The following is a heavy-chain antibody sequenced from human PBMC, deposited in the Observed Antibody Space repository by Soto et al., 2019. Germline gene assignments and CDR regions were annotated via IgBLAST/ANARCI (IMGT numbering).Heavy chain of an antibody. V-gene: IGHV3-23*01. D-gene: IGHD2-2*01. CDR1: GFTFSSYD. CDR2: ISGSGDRT. Sequence: EVQLLESGGGLVQPGGSLRLSCAASGFTFSSYDMSWVRQAPGKGLEWLSAISGSGDRTHYADSVKGRFTISRDTSKNTLYMQINSLRAEDTAVYYCAIVNWEVSPAAWGQGTLVTVSS. CDR3: AIVNWEVSPAA. J-gene: IGHJ1*01.